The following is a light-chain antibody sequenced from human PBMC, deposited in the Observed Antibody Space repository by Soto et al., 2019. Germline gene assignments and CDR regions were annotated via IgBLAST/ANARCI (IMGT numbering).Light chain of an antibody. CDR1: SSDVGGYNY. CDR2: DVS. CDR3: SSYTSSSTLSTYV. V-gene: IGLV2-14*03. Sequence: QSALTQPASVSGSPGQPITISCTGTSSDVGGYNYVSWYQHHPGKAPKLMIYDVSNRPSGVSNRFSGSKSGNTASLIISGLQAEDEADYYCSSYTSSSTLSTYVFGTGTKLTVL. J-gene: IGLJ1*01.